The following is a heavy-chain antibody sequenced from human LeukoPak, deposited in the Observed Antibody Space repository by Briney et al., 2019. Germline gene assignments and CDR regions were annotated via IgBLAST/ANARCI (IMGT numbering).Heavy chain of an antibody. CDR2: IYTSGST. Sequence: SQTLSPTCTVSGGSISSGSYYWSWIRQPAGKGLEWIGRIYTSGSTNYNPSLKSRVTISVDTSKNQFSLKLSSVTAADTAVYYCAAGEEDYGDFNWFDPWGQGTLVTVSS. CDR3: AAGEEDYGDFNWFDP. CDR1: GGSISSGSYY. V-gene: IGHV4-61*02. D-gene: IGHD4-17*01. J-gene: IGHJ5*02.